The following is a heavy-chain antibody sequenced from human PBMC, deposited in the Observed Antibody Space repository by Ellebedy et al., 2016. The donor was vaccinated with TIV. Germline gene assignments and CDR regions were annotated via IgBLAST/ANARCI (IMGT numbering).Heavy chain of an antibody. V-gene: IGHV3-20*04. Sequence: PGGSLRLSCAASGFTFDDYGMSWVRHAPGKGLEWVSGVNWNGGSTGYADSVKGRFTISRDNAKNSLYLQMNSLRAEDTALYYCARGGDNWSGYYYFDYWGQGTPVTVSS. D-gene: IGHD3-3*01. CDR1: GFTFDDYG. CDR2: VNWNGGST. J-gene: IGHJ4*02. CDR3: ARGGDNWSGYYYFDY.